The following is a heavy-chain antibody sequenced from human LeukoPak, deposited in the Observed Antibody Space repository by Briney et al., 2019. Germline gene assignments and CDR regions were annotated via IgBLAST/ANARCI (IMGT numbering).Heavy chain of an antibody. Sequence: GGSLRLSCAASGFTFSSYWMSWVRQAPGKGLEWVANIKQDGSEKYYVDSVKGRFTISRDNAKNSPYLQMNSLRAEDTAVYYCAGDVVDYYYYMDVWGKGTTVTISS. J-gene: IGHJ6*03. CDR2: IKQDGSEK. D-gene: IGHD3-16*02. V-gene: IGHV3-7*01. CDR3: AGDVVDYYYYMDV. CDR1: GFTFSSYW.